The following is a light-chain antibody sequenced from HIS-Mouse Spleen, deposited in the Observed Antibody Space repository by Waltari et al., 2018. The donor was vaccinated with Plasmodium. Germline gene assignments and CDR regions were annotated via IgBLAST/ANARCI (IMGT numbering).Light chain of an antibody. CDR1: ALPKKY. CDR3: YSTDSSGNHRV. J-gene: IGLJ2*01. CDR2: EDS. V-gene: IGLV3-10*01. Sequence: SYELTQPPSVSVSPGQTARITCSGDALPKKYAYWYQQKSGQDPMLVIYEDSKRPSGTPERFSGSRSGTMATLTISGAQVEDEADYYCYSTDSSGNHRVFGGGTKLTVL.